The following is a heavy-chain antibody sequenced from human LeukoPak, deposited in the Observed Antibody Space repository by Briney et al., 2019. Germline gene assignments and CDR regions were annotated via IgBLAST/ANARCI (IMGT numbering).Heavy chain of an antibody. CDR1: GGSISSGGYY. CDR3: ARRSYYDSSGYYYFDY. D-gene: IGHD3-22*01. V-gene: IGHV4-31*03. CDR2: IYYSGST. J-gene: IGHJ4*02. Sequence: PSETLSLTCTVSGGSISSGGYYWSWIRRHPGEGLEWIGYIYYSGSTYYNPSLKSRVTISVDTSKNQFSLQLRSVTAADTAVYYCARRSYYDSSGYYYFDYWGQGTLVTVSS.